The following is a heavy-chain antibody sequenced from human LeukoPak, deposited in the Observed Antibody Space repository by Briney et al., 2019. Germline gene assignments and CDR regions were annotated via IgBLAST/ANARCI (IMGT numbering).Heavy chain of an antibody. Sequence: PGGSLRLSCAASGFTFSSYAMSWVRQAPGKGLEWVSTINGNGGTTYYADSVKGRFTISRDNAKNSLYLQMNSLRAEDTALYYCAKALDERYSSSPAWFDPWGQGTLVTVSS. CDR1: GFTFSSYA. D-gene: IGHD6-13*01. CDR2: INGNGGTT. J-gene: IGHJ5*02. CDR3: AKALDERYSSSPAWFDP. V-gene: IGHV3-23*01.